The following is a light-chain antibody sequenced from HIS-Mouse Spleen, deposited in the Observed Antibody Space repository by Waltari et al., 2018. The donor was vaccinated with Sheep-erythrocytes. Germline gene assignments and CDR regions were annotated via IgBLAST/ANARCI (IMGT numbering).Light chain of an antibody. J-gene: IGLJ1*01. CDR1: SSDVGCYNY. CDR2: DVS. Sequence: QSALTQPRSVSGSPGQSVTISCTGTSSDVGCYNYVSWYHQYQGKAPKLMIYDVSKRPSGVPDRFSGSKSGNPASLTISGLQAEDEADYYCCSYAGSYNHVFATGTKVTVL. CDR3: CSYAGSYNHV. V-gene: IGLV2-11*01.